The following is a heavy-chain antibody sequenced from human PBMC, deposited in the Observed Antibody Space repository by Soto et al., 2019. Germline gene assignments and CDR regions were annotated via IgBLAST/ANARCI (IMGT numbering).Heavy chain of an antibody. V-gene: IGHV2-5*02. D-gene: IGHD4-17*01. CDR2: IYWDDYK. CDR3: AHSNGDDNWFGP. CDR1: GFSLSTSGVA. Sequence: QITLKESGPTLVRPTQPLTLSCTFSGFSLSTSGVAVGWIRQPPGKALEWLALIYWDDYKRYRPSLKSRLTITKDTSKNQVVLTMTNMDPVDTATYYCAHSNGDDNWFGPWGQGTLVTVSS. J-gene: IGHJ5*02.